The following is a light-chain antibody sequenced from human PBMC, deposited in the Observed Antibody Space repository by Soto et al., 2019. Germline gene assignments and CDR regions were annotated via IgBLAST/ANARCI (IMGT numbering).Light chain of an antibody. CDR2: EVS. CDR3: SSYAGSNNYVV. V-gene: IGLV2-8*01. CDR1: SSDVGGYNY. J-gene: IGLJ2*01. Sequence: QSALTQPPSASGSPGQSVTISCTGTSSDVGGYNYVSWYQQHPGKAPKLMIYEVSKRPSGVPERFSGSKSGNTASLTVSGLQAEDEADYYCSSYAGSNNYVVFGGGTTLTVL.